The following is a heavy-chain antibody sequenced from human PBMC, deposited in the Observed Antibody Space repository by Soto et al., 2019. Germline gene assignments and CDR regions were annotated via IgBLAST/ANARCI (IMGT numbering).Heavy chain of an antibody. J-gene: IGHJ4*02. Sequence: ASVKVSCKASGYTFTSYGISWVRQAPGQGLEWMGWISAYNGNTNYAQKLQGRVTMTTDTSTSTAYMELRSLRSDDTAVYYCARVCDCDFWKGISYWGQGTLVTVSS. CDR2: ISAYNGNT. D-gene: IGHD3-3*01. CDR1: GYTFTSYG. V-gene: IGHV1-18*01. CDR3: ARVCDCDFWKGISY.